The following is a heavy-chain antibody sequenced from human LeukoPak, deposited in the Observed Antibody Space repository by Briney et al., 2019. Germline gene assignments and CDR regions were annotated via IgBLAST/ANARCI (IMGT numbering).Heavy chain of an antibody. D-gene: IGHD3-22*01. CDR1: GGSISSYY. V-gene: IGHV4-59*01. CDR3: ARDLHYYDSSGHRYYYYYGMDV. J-gene: IGHJ6*02. Sequence: PSETLSLTCTVSGGSISSYYWSWIRQPPGMGLEWIGYIYYSGSTNYNPSLRSRVTISVDTSKNQFSLKLSSVTAADTAVYYCARDLHYYDSSGHRYYYYYGMDVWGQGTTVTVSS. CDR2: IYYSGST.